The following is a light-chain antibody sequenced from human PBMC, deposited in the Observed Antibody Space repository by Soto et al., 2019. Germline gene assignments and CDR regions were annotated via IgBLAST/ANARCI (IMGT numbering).Light chain of an antibody. CDR3: SSYTSSSTYV. CDR2: EVS. J-gene: IGLJ1*01. V-gene: IGLV2-14*01. Sequence: QSVLAQPASVSGSPGQSITISCTGTSSDVGGYNYVSWYQQHPGKAPKLMIYEVSNRPSGVSNRFSGSKSSNTASLTISGLQAEDEADYYCSSYTSSSTYVIGTGTKVTVL. CDR1: SSDVGGYNY.